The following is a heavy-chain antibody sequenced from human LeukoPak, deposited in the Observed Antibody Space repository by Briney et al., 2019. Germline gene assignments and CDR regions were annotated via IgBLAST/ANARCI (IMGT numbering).Heavy chain of an antibody. CDR2: IYSDGRT. CDR3: ARGLFLSGYLDAFDI. Sequence: GGSLRLSCAASGFTVSNKYMTWVRQAPGKGMEWVSLIYSDGRTYYTESVKGRCTISRENSKKTLYLQMNSLRVEDTAVYYCARGLFLSGYLDAFDIWGQGTVVTVSS. D-gene: IGHD3-22*01. J-gene: IGHJ3*02. CDR1: GFTVSNKY. V-gene: IGHV3-53*01.